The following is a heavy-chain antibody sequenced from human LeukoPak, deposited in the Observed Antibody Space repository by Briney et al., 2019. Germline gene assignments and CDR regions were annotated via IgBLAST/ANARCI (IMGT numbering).Heavy chain of an antibody. V-gene: IGHV4-38-2*02. D-gene: IGHD2-2*01. J-gene: IGHJ3*02. CDR1: GYSLTNVYY. CDR2: IYHSGNT. Sequence: PSETLSLTCNVSGYSLTNVYYWDWIRQPPGKGLEWIGTIYHSGNTHYNPSLKSRVTISADTSRNLFSLNLRSVTAADTAVYYCAREDCSSTSCPRAFDIWGQGTMVTVSS. CDR3: AREDCSSTSCPRAFDI.